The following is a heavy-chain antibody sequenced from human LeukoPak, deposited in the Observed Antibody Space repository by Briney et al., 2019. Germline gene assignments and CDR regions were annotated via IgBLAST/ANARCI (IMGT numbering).Heavy chain of an antibody. CDR2: IIPILGIA. D-gene: IGHD6-13*01. J-gene: IGHJ4*02. CDR1: GGTFSSYA. Sequence: GASVKVSCKASGGTFSSYAIIWVRQAPGQGLEWMGRIIPILGIANYAQKFQGRVTITADKSTSTAYMELSSLRSEDTAVYYCAVRGSIAAAGAYFDYWGQGTLVTVSS. CDR3: AVRGSIAAAGAYFDY. V-gene: IGHV1-69*04.